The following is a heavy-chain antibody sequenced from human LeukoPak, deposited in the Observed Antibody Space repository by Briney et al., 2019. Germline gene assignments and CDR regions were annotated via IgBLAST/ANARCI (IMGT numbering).Heavy chain of an antibody. CDR3: ARAARLSVFDY. CDR1: EYTFTSYA. J-gene: IGHJ4*02. CDR2: INAGNGNT. Sequence: ASVKVSCKASEYTFTSYAMHWVRQAPGQRLEWMGWINAGNGNTKYSQKFQGRVTITRDTSASTAYMELSSLRSEDTAVYYCARAARLSVFDYWGQGTLVTVSS. V-gene: IGHV1-3*01. D-gene: IGHD6-6*01.